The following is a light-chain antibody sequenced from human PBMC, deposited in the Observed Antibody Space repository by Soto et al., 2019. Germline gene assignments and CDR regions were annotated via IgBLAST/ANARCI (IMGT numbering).Light chain of an antibody. CDR2: GAY. Sequence: TQSPTTPSFSPGERTHPSFRASQSVSSYLAWYQQKPGQAPRLLIYGAYIRATGVPARFSGSGSGTEFTLTISSLQSEDIAVYHCQQYNNWPLTFGGGTKVDIK. V-gene: IGKV3-15*01. CDR1: QSVSSY. J-gene: IGKJ4*01. CDR3: QQYNNWPLT.